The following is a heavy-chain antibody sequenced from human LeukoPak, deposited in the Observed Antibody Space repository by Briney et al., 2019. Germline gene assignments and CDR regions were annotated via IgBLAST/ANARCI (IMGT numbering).Heavy chain of an antibody. CDR2: INPNGGGT. V-gene: IGHV1-2*02. Sequence: SVKVFCKASGYTFTGCYMHWVRHAPGQGLEWMGWINPNGGGTNYAQKFQGRVTMTRDTSISTAYMELSRLRSDDTAVYYCARLGKQQLLYYFDYWGQGTLVTVSS. CDR1: GYTFTGCY. D-gene: IGHD6-13*01. J-gene: IGHJ4*02. CDR3: ARLGKQQLLYYFDY.